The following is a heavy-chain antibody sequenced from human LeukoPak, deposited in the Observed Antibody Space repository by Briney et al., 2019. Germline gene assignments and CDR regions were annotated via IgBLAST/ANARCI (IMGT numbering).Heavy chain of an antibody. Sequence: SETLSLTCTVSADSISSSFYYWGWIRQPPRQGLEWIASIFYSGSTHYNPSLESRVTVSLDKSKNQLSLNLTSVTAADTAVYHCSRENGAFSPFGYWGQGTLVTVLS. CDR3: SRENGAFSPFGY. J-gene: IGHJ4*02. V-gene: IGHV4-39*07. CDR1: ADSISSSFYY. CDR2: IFYSGST. D-gene: IGHD2-8*01.